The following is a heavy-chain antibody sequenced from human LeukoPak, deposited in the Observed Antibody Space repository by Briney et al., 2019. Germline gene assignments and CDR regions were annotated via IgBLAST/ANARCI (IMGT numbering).Heavy chain of an antibody. CDR1: GFTFSSYS. CDR2: ISSSSSYI. J-gene: IGHJ3*02. CDR3: ARATVKMATFDAFDI. Sequence: GGSLRLSCAASGFTFSSYSMNWVRQAPGKGLEWVSSISSSSSYIYYADSVKGRFTISRDNAKNSLYLQMNSLRAEDTAVYYCARATVKMATFDAFDIWGQGTMVTVSS. D-gene: IGHD5-24*01. V-gene: IGHV3-21*01.